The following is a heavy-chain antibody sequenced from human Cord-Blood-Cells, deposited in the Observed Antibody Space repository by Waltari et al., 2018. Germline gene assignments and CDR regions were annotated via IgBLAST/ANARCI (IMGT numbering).Heavy chain of an antibody. CDR2: ITPIFGTE. V-gene: IGHV1-69*01. Sequence: QVQLVQSGAEVKKPGSSVKVSCKASGGTFSSYAISWVRQAPGQGLEWMGGITPIFGTENYAQKFQCRVTITADESTSTAYMERSSLRSEDTAVYYCARKAAAGKEGWFDPWGQGTLVTVSS. J-gene: IGHJ5*02. D-gene: IGHD6-13*01. CDR1: GGTFSSYA. CDR3: ARKAAAGKEGWFDP.